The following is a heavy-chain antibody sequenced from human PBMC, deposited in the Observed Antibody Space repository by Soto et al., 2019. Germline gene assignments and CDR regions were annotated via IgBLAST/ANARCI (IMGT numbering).Heavy chain of an antibody. CDR3: ARSPRQQARPCWFDP. V-gene: IGHV1-69*13. Sequence: SVKVSCKASGGTFSSYAISWVRQAPGQGLEWMGGIIPIFGTANYAQKFQGRVTITADESTSTAYMELSSLRSEDTAVYYCARSPRQQARPCWFDPWGQGTLVTVSS. CDR1: GGTFSSYA. D-gene: IGHD6-6*01. J-gene: IGHJ5*02. CDR2: IIPIFGTA.